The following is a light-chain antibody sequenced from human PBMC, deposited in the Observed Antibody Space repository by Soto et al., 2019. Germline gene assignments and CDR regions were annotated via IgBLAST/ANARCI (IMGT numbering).Light chain of an antibody. J-gene: IGKJ1*01. Sequence: DIQMTQSPSTLSGSVGDRVTITCRASQTISSWLAWYQQKPGKAPKLLIYKASTLKSVVPSRFSGSGSGTEFTLPISSLQPDDDATYYCQHYNSYSETFGQGTKVELK. V-gene: IGKV1-5*03. CDR1: QTISSW. CDR3: QHYNSYSET. CDR2: KAS.